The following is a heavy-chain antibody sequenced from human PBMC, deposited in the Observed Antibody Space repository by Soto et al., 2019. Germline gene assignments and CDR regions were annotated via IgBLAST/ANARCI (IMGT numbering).Heavy chain of an antibody. CDR3: AKALGELSPESYDY. V-gene: IGHV3-30*18. J-gene: IGHJ4*02. CDR1: GFTFSSYA. CDR2: ISYDGSDK. D-gene: IGHD3-16*02. Sequence: QVQLVESGGGVVQPGRSLRLSCAASGFTFSSYAMHWVRQAPGKGLEWVAVISYDGSDKYYADSVKGRFTISRDNSKNPLKLQMNSLRAEDTAVYYCAKALGELSPESYDYWGQGTLITVSS.